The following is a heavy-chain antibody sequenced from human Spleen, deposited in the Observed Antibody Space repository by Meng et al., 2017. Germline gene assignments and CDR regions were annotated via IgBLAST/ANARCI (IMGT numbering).Heavy chain of an antibody. CDR2: SDHFGNT. J-gene: IGHJ5*02. CDR3: VYFWSGYFT. D-gene: IGHD3-3*01. Sequence: QLQQWCAGLLKTSETLSLTCAVFGGSLSGYYCNWFRQPPGKGLEWIGVSDHFGNTIYNPSLKGRLTISVDTSNNQISLRLTSVIAADTAVYYCVYFWSGYFTSGQGTLVTVSS. CDR1: GGSLSGYY. V-gene: IGHV4-34*01.